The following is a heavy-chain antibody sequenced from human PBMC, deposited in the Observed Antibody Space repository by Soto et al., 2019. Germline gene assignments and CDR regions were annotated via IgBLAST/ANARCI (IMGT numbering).Heavy chain of an antibody. Sequence: QVQLQESGPGLVKPSQTLSLTCTVSGDSISRGAYYWTWIRQHPVKGLEWIGYISNSVSTYYNPSLKSRLTVSLHSSENQLSVRLTSVTAADTAMYYCARARKYYDCELDTWGQGTLVTVSS. CDR1: GDSISRGAYY. CDR3: ARARKYYDCELDT. D-gene: IGHD3-22*01. CDR2: ISNSVST. V-gene: IGHV4-31*03. J-gene: IGHJ5*02.